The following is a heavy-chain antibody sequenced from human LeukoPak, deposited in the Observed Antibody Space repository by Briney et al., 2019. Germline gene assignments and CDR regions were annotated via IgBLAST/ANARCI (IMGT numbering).Heavy chain of an antibody. J-gene: IGHJ4*02. D-gene: IGHD2-15*01. CDR2: ISGSGGST. CDR3: ASKDIVVVVAATRSLDY. V-gene: IGHV3-23*01. CDR1: GFTFSSYA. Sequence: LTGGSLRLSCAASGFTFSSYAMSWVRQAPGKGLEWVSAISGSGGSTYYADSVKGRFTISRDNCKNTLYLQMNSLRAEDTAVYYCASKDIVVVVAATRSLDYWGQGTLVTVSS.